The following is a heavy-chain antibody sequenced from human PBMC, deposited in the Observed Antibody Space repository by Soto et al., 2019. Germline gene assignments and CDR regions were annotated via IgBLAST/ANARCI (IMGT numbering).Heavy chain of an antibody. J-gene: IGHJ6*02. CDR3: SGDPSGYDEGDWYHGVDV. D-gene: IGHD5-12*01. V-gene: IGHV3-53*01. Sequence: PGGSLRLSCAASGFSVSSHYMSWVRQAPGEGLEWVAIIYINGSTDYADSVQGRFSVSRDIYKNTLFLQMNNLRAEDTAVYFCSGDPSGYDEGDWYHGVDVWGQGTTVTVSS. CDR2: IYINGST. CDR1: GFSVSSHY.